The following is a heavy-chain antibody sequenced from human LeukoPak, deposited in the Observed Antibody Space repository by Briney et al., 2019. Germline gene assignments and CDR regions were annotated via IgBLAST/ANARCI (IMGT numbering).Heavy chain of an antibody. CDR2: IYTSGST. V-gene: IGHV4-4*07. Sequence: PSETLSLTCTVSGGSIRSYYWSWIRQPAGKGLEWIGRIYTSGSTNYNTSHKSRVTMSVDMSKNQFSLKRNSVTAADTAAYYCARGKGYCTGTSCGYCRGGSCYAIYYYYMDVWGKGTTVTVSS. CDR3: ARGKGYCTGTSCGYCRGGSCYAIYYYYMDV. CDR1: GGSIRSYY. D-gene: IGHD2-2*01. J-gene: IGHJ6*03.